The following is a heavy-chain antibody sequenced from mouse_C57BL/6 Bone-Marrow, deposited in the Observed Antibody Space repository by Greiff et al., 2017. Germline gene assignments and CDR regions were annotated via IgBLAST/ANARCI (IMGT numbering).Heavy chain of an antibody. J-gene: IGHJ1*03. Sequence: EVKLVESGGGLVKPGGSLKLSCAASGFTFSSYAMSWVRQTPEKRLEWVATISDGGSYTYYPDNVKGRFTISRDNAKNNLYLQMSHLKSEDTAMYYCARDAGIYYGNYVYWYFDVWGTGTTVTVSS. D-gene: IGHD2-1*01. CDR2: ISDGGSYT. V-gene: IGHV5-4*01. CDR3: ARDAGIYYGNYVYWYFDV. CDR1: GFTFSSYA.